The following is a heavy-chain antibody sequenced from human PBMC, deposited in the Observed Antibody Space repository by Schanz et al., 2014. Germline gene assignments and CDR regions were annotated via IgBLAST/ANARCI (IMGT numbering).Heavy chain of an antibody. D-gene: IGHD3-10*01. CDR2: ITGGSTTYT. J-gene: IGHJ6*02. CDR3: ARSGVDV. Sequence: VQLVESGGGVVQPGGSLRLSCAASGFTFNNFGMNWVPQAPGKGLEWVSCITGGSTTYTYYADSVRGRFTISRDNAKSSVYLQMNSLRAEDTAVYYCARSGVDVWGQGTTVTVSS. CDR1: GFTFNNFG. V-gene: IGHV3-21*01.